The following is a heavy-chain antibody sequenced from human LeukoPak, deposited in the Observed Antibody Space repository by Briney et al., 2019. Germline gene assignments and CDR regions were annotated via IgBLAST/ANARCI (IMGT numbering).Heavy chain of an antibody. J-gene: IGHJ6*02. V-gene: IGHV3-74*03. D-gene: IGHD1-1*01. CDR2: INNDGSST. CDR1: GFTFSSHW. Sequence: GGSLRLSCAASGFTFSSHWMHWVRQAPGKGLVWVSRINNDGSSTTCADSVKGRFTISRDNAKNTLYLQMNSLRAEDTAVYYCARDGKNYYGMDVWGQGTTVTVSS. CDR3: ARDGKNYYGMDV.